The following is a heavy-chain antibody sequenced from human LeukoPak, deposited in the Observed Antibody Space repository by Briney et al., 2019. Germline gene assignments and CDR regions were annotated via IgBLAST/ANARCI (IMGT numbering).Heavy chain of an antibody. CDR3: AKGPPRYDILTGYYSYGTDV. V-gene: IGHV3-23*01. J-gene: IGHJ6*02. CDR1: GFTFSSYA. Sequence: GGSLRLSCAASGFTFSSYAMSWVRQAPGKGLEWVSAISGSGGSTYYADSVKGRFTISRDNSKNTLYLQMNSLSAEDTAVYYCAKGPPRYDILTGYYSYGTDVWGQGTTVTVSS. D-gene: IGHD3-9*01. CDR2: ISGSGGST.